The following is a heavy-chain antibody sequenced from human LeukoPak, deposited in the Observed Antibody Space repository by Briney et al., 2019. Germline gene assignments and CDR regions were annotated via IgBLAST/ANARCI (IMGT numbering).Heavy chain of an antibody. CDR1: GYTFTSYG. CDR3: ARADRYFDWLAH. J-gene: IGHJ5*02. V-gene: IGHV1-18*04. CDR2: ISAYNGNT. D-gene: IGHD3-9*01. Sequence: ASVKVSCKASGYTFTSYGISWVRQAPGQGLEWMGWISAYNGNTNYAQKLQGRATMTTDTSTSTAYMELRSLRSDDTAVYYCARADRYFDWLAHWGQGTLVTVSS.